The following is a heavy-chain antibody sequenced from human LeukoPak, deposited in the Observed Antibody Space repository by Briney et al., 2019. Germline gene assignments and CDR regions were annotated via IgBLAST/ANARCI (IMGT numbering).Heavy chain of an antibody. Sequence: PGGSLRLSCVAYGFTFSSFSMSWVRQAPGKGLEWVSGVSNSGVTTYYADSVKGRFTISRDNAKNTLFLQMNSLRAEDTAVYYCVKGIASHDFFSRGEWGQGTLVTVFS. D-gene: IGHD2-21*01. V-gene: IGHV3-23*01. CDR3: VKGIASHDFFSRGE. J-gene: IGHJ4*02. CDR1: GFTFSSFS. CDR2: VSNSGVTT.